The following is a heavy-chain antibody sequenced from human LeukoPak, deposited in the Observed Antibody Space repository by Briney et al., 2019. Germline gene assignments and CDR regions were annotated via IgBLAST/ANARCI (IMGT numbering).Heavy chain of an antibody. J-gene: IGHJ4*02. CDR3: AKDRGYSSSDY. Sequence: PGGSLRLSCAASGFTFSSYGMHWVRRAPGKGLEWVAFIHYDGSNKYYADSVKGRFTISRDNSKNTLYLQMNSLRVDDTAVYYCAKDRGYSSSDYWGQGTLVTVSS. V-gene: IGHV3-30*02. CDR1: GFTFSSYG. D-gene: IGHD6-6*01. CDR2: IHYDGSNK.